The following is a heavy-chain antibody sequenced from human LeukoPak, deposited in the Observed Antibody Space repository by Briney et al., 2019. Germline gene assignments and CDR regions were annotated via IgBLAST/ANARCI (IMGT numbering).Heavy chain of an antibody. CDR1: GFTFGDYA. CDR3: TRDILSGWYYFDF. Sequence: GGSLRLSCTASGFTFGDYAMSWVRQASGEGLEWVGFIRSKRYDGATEYAASVKGRFTISRDDSISVAYLHMNSLKTEDTAVYYCTRDILSGWYYFDFWGQGTLVTVSS. V-gene: IGHV3-49*04. CDR2: IRSKRYDGAT. J-gene: IGHJ4*02. D-gene: IGHD6-19*01.